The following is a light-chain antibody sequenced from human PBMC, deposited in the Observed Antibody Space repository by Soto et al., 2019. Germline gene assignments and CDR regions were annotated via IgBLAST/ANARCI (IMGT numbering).Light chain of an antibody. J-gene: IGKJ4*02. Sequence: EILMTQSPATLSVSPGERVILSCRASQSVGSTLAWYQQTPGQAPRLLIRGASTRATGVPARFSGSGSGTEFTLTIISLQSEDFAVYYCQQYSTSLTFGGGTTLEIK. CDR3: QQYSTSLT. CDR2: GAS. CDR1: QSVGST. V-gene: IGKV3-15*01.